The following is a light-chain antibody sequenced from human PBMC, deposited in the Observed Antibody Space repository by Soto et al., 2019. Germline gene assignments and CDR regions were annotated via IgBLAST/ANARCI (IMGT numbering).Light chain of an antibody. Sequence: QSALTQPASVSGSPGQSITISCTGTSSDVGGYNNVAWYQQHPGKVPRLMIYDVSNRPSGVSDRFSGSKSGNTASLTISGLQTEDEGDYSCSSYMTSNAYVFGTGTKLTVL. V-gene: IGLV2-14*01. CDR2: DVS. J-gene: IGLJ1*01. CDR3: SSYMTSNAYV. CDR1: SSDVGGYNN.